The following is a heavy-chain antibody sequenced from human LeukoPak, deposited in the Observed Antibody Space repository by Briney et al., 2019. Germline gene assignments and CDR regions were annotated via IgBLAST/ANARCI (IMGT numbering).Heavy chain of an antibody. CDR2: INHSGST. D-gene: IGHD3-10*01. CDR1: GGSFSGYY. J-gene: IGHJ4*02. Sequence: SETVSLTCALYGGSFSGYYWSWIRHPPGKGLEWIGEINHSGSTNYNPSLKSRVTISVDTSKNQFSLKLSSVTAADTAVYYCARERNYCGSGRLDYWGQGTLVTVSS. CDR3: ARERNYCGSGRLDY. V-gene: IGHV4-34*01.